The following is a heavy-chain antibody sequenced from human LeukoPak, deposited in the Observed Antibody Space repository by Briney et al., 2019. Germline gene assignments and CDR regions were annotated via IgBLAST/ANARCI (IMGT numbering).Heavy chain of an antibody. CDR2: INHSGST. D-gene: IGHD3-22*01. V-gene: IGHV4-34*01. CDR1: GGSFSGYY. Sequence: PSETLSLTCAVYGGSFSGYYWSWIRQPPGKGLEWIGEINHSGSTNYDPSLKSRVTISVDTSKNQFSLKLSSVTAADTAVYYCVRGRARSAMIVVVMLDYWGQGTLVTVSS. J-gene: IGHJ4*02. CDR3: VRGRARSAMIVVVMLDY.